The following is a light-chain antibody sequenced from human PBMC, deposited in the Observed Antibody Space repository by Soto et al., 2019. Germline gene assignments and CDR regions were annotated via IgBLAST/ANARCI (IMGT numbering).Light chain of an antibody. V-gene: IGLV2-8*01. Sequence: QSALTQPPSASGSAGQSVTISCTGTRSDVGDYNFVSWYQQHPGKAPKLMIYEVSKRPSGVPARFSGSKSGNTASLTVSGLQAEDEANYYCSSYAGSNNLLFGGGTKLTVL. CDR1: RSDVGDYNF. J-gene: IGLJ3*02. CDR3: SSYAGSNNLL. CDR2: EVS.